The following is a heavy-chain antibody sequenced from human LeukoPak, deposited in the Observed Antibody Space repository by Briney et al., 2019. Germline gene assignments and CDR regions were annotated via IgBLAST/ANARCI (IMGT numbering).Heavy chain of an antibody. J-gene: IGHJ6*03. CDR3: ARERDSGYDSLYYYYYMDV. V-gene: IGHV3-7*01. CDR2: IKQDGSEK. CDR1: GFTSSKDW. D-gene: IGHD5-12*01. Sequence: GESLRLSCAVSGFTSSKDWMSWVRQAPGKGLEWVANIKQDGSEKNYVDSVKGRFTVSRDNAKNSLYLQMNSLRAEDTAVYYCARERDSGYDSLYYYYYMDVWGKGTTVTVSS.